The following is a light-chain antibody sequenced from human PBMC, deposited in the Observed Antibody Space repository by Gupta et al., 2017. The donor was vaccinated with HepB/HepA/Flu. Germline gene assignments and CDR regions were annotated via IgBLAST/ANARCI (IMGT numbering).Light chain of an antibody. CDR3: QAWDSNMRV. J-gene: IGLJ1*01. Sequence: SYVLTQPPSVSLSPGQTASITCSGDKLGDKYACWYQQKPGQSPVLVIYQDSKRPSGIPDRFSGSNSGNTATLTISGTQAMDEADYYCQAWDSNMRVFGTGTKVTVL. V-gene: IGLV3-1*01. CDR2: QDS. CDR1: KLGDKY.